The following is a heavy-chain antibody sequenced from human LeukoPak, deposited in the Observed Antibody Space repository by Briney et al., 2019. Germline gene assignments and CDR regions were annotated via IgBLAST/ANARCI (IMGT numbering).Heavy chain of an antibody. V-gene: IGHV4-59*08. CDR2: ISYTGTT. CDR3: ARLGGNWNSPGRDY. Sequence: KASETLSLTCSVSGGSINGYSWTWIRQPPGMRLEWVGHISYTGTTNYNPSLTTPVAISVDTSKNQFSLKLTSVTAADTGMYFCARLGGNWNSPGRDYWGQGTLVTVS. J-gene: IGHJ4*02. D-gene: IGHD3-10*01. CDR1: GGSINGYS.